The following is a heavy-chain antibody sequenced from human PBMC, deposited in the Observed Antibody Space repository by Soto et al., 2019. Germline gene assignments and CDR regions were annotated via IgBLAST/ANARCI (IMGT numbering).Heavy chain of an antibody. V-gene: IGHV1-18*04. CDR3: ARPRFNYYDNTVYYYFDY. Sequence: QVQLVQSGAEVKKPGASVKVSCKASGYTFTSYGISWVRQAPGQGPEWMGWISGHNGNTNHPQSLQGRVTMTTDTSRNTAYKEPRSLRSDDTAVYYCARPRFNYYDNTVYYYFDYWGQGTLVTVSS. CDR1: GYTFTSYG. J-gene: IGHJ4*02. D-gene: IGHD3-22*01. CDR2: ISGHNGNT.